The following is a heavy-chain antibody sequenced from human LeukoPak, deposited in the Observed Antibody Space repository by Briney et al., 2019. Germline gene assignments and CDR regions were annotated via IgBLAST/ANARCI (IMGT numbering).Heavy chain of an antibody. CDR3: AKDMRYSSSWYDFDY. CDR2: ISWNSGSI. V-gene: IGHV3-9*01. J-gene: IGHJ4*02. Sequence: GRSLRLPCAASGFTFDDYAMHWVRHAPGKGLEWVSGISWNSGSIGYADSVRGRFTISRDNAKNSLYLQMNSLRAEDTALYYCAKDMRYSSSWYDFDYWGQGTLVTVSS. CDR1: GFTFDDYA. D-gene: IGHD6-13*01.